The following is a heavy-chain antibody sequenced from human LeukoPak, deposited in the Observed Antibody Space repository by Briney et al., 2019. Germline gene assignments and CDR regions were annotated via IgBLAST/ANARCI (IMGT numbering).Heavy chain of an antibody. D-gene: IGHD3-22*01. CDR3: ARPYDSSGWYAFDI. Sequence: GGSLRLSCAASGFTFSSYAMTWVRQAPGKGLEWVSGIIGSGGSTFYADSVKGRFTISRDNSKNTLYLQMNCLRAEDTAVYYCARPYDSSGWYAFDIWGQGTMVTVSS. CDR2: IIGSGGST. J-gene: IGHJ3*02. V-gene: IGHV3-23*01. CDR1: GFTFSSYA.